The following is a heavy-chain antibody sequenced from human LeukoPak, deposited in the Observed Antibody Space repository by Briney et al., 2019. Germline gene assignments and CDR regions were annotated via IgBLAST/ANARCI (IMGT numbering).Heavy chain of an antibody. CDR1: GGSIRSGSYY. CDR3: ARGIVLTGYASFDY. CDR2: IYTSGSS. J-gene: IGHJ4*02. D-gene: IGHD2-8*02. Sequence: PSETLSLTCTVSGGSIRSGSYYWSWIRQPAGKRLEWIGRIYTSGSSNCNPSLKSRVTISIDTSKNQFSLKLNSVTAADTAVYFCARGIVLTGYASFDYWGQGTPVTVSS. V-gene: IGHV4-61*02.